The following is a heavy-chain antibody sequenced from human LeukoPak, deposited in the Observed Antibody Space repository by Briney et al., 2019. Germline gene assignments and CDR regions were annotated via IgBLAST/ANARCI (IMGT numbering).Heavy chain of an antibody. CDR3: ATLTVRGVINI. J-gene: IGHJ4*02. Sequence: GGSLRVPCAASGFTFSNTWMNWVRQAPGKGLEWVGRIQSKTDGGTTEYAAPVKGRFTISRDDSKTTLYLQMNSLKTEDTAVYYCATLTVRGVINIWGQGNLGTVSS. CDR2: IQSKTDGGTT. CDR1: GFTFSNTW. V-gene: IGHV3-15*01. D-gene: IGHD3-10*01.